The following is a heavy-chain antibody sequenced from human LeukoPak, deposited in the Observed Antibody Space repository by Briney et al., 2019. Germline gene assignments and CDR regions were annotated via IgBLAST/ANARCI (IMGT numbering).Heavy chain of an antibody. Sequence: SETLSLTCTVSGGSISSTSYFWGWIRQPPGKGLEWIGSIYYSGNTYYNPSLKSRVTISVDTSKNQFSLKLSSVTAADTAVYYCARPQSGYWGQGTLVTVSS. J-gene: IGHJ4*02. CDR2: IYYSGNT. CDR3: ARPQSGY. D-gene: IGHD3-10*01. CDR1: GGSISSTSYF. V-gene: IGHV4-39*01.